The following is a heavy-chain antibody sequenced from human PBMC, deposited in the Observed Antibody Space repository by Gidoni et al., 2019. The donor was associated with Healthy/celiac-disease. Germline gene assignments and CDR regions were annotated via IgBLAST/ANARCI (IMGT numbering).Heavy chain of an antibody. CDR2: ISSSSSTI. Sequence: EVQLVASGGGLVQPGGSLRLSCAASGFTFRSFSMNWVRQAPGKGLEWVSYISSSSSTIYYADSVKGRFTISRDNSKNSLYLQMNSLRAEDTAVYYCARYYDFWSGSYYYYYGMDVWGQGTTVTVSS. CDR1: GFTFRSFS. CDR3: ARYYDFWSGSYYYYYGMDV. J-gene: IGHJ6*02. V-gene: IGHV3-48*01. D-gene: IGHD3-3*01.